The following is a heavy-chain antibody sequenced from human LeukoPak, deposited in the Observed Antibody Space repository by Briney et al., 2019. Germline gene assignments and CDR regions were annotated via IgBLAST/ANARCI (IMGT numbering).Heavy chain of an antibody. CDR1: GFTLSSYD. Sequence: GGSLRLSCAASGFTLSSYDMHWVRQATGKGLEWVSAIGTAGDTYYPGSVKGRFTISRENAKNSLYLQMNNLGAEDTAVYYCARGYSSGWYPWGQGTLVTVSS. V-gene: IGHV3-13*01. J-gene: IGHJ5*02. CDR3: ARGYSSGWYP. CDR2: IGTAGDT. D-gene: IGHD6-19*01.